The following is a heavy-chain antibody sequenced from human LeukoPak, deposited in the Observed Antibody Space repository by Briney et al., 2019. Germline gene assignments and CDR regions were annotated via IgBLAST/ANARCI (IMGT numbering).Heavy chain of an antibody. V-gene: IGHV3-74*01. Sequence: GGSLRLSCAASGFTFSSYGMHWVRQAPGKGLVWVSRINSDGSSTSYADSVKGRFTISRDNAKNTLYLQMNSLRAEDTAVYYCAREEDFWSGYLDYWGQGTLVTVSS. CDR3: AREEDFWSGYLDY. J-gene: IGHJ4*02. D-gene: IGHD3-3*01. CDR2: INSDGSST. CDR1: GFTFSSYG.